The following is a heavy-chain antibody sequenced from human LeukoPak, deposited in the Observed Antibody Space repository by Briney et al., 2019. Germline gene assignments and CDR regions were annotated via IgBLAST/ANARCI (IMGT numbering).Heavy chain of an antibody. J-gene: IGHJ4*02. CDR2: ISAYNGNT. CDR3: ARDFGEHYYDSSGSIDY. V-gene: IGHV1-18*04. CDR1: GYTFTGYY. Sequence: GGPVKVSCKASGYTFTGYYTHWVRQAPGQGLEWMGWISAYNGNTNYAQKLQGRVTMTTDTSTSTAYMELRSLRSDDTAVYYCARDFGEHYYDSSGSIDYWGQGTLVTVSS. D-gene: IGHD3-22*01.